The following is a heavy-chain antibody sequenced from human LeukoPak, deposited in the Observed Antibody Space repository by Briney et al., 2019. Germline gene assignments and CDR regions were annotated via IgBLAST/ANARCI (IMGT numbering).Heavy chain of an antibody. J-gene: IGHJ4*02. V-gene: IGHV3-23*01. CDR1: RFTFGTYA. CDR2: ISGDGSST. Sequence: PGGSLRLSCAASRFTFGTYAMAWVRQAPEKGLEWVSAISGDGSSTYYASSVNGRFTISRDNSRNTLSLQMNSLRADDTAVYFCAKEADSSWPDWGQGILVTVSS. CDR3: AKEADSSWPD. D-gene: IGHD6-13*01.